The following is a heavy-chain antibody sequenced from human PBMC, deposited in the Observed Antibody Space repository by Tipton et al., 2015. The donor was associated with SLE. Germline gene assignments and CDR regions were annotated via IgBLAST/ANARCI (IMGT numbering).Heavy chain of an antibody. Sequence: SLRLSCAASGFTFSTYSMNWVRQAPGKGLEWVSYISSSSSTIYYADSVKGRFTISRDNVKNSLYLQMNSLRAEDTAVYYCARGGSYGAWGYWGQGTLVTVSS. D-gene: IGHD4-17*01. J-gene: IGHJ4*02. CDR3: ARGGSYGAWGY. V-gene: IGHV3-48*01. CDR1: GFTFSTYS. CDR2: ISSSSSTI.